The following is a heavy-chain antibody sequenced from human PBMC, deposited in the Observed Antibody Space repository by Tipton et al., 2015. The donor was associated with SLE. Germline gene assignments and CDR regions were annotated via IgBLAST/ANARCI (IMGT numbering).Heavy chain of an antibody. J-gene: IGHJ4*02. V-gene: IGHV4-39*07. D-gene: IGHD3-10*01. CDR2: ISYTGST. CDR1: GGSISAYSFY. CDR3: ARPVRFGTYLDY. Sequence: TLSLTCTVSGGSISAYSFYWGWIRQPPGKGLEWIGSISYTGSTNYNPSLKSRVTISVDTSKNHFSLRLTSVTAADTAVYFCARPVRFGTYLDYWGQGTLVTVSS.